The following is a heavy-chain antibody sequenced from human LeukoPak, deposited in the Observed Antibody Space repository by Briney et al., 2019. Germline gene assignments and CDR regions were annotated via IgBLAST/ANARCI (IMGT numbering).Heavy chain of an antibody. CDR3: ARSSAYYDYVWGSYRPRYYFDY. V-gene: IGHV4-39*07. Sequence: PSETLSLTCTVSGGSISSSSYYWGWIRQPPGKGLEWIGSIYYSGSTYYNPSLKSRVTISVDTSKNQFSLKLSSVTAAGTAVYYCARSSAYYDYVWGSYRPRYYFDYWGQGTLVTVSS. CDR1: GGSISSSSYY. D-gene: IGHD3-16*01. J-gene: IGHJ4*02. CDR2: IYYSGST.